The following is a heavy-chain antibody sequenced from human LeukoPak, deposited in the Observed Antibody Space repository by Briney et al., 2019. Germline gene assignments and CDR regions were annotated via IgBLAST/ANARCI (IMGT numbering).Heavy chain of an antibody. CDR2: ISAYNGNT. V-gene: IGHV1-18*04. CDR1: GYTFTSYG. D-gene: IGHD6-19*01. Sequence: GGSVKVSCKASGYTFTSYGIGWVRPAPGQGLEGMGWISAYNGNTNYAHKLQDRVTMTTDTSTSTAYMELRSLKSDDTAVYYCARDVDSSGWLDYWGQGTLVTVSS. J-gene: IGHJ4*02. CDR3: ARDVDSSGWLDY.